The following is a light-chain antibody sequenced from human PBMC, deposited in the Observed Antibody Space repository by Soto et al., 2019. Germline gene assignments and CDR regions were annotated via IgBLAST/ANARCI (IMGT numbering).Light chain of an antibody. Sequence: EKVMTQTPATLSMSPGERATLSCRASQSVGSNLAWYQQRPGQAPRLLIYGASTRATGIPARFSGSGSGTDFTLTISSLQSEDFAVYYCQQYSKWPLFTFGPGTRVDIK. J-gene: IGKJ3*01. CDR2: GAS. CDR3: QQYSKWPLFT. CDR1: QSVGSN. V-gene: IGKV3-15*01.